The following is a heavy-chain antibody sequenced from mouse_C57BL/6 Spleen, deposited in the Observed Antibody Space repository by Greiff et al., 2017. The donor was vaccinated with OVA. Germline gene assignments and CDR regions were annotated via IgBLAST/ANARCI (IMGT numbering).Heavy chain of an antibody. CDR1: GFNIKDYY. V-gene: IGHV14-1*01. Sequence: DVQLVESGAELVRPGASVKLSCTASGFNIKDYYMHWVKQRPEQGLEWIGRIDPEDGDTEYAPKFQGKATMTADTSSNTAYLQLSSLTSEDTAVYYCTRSSGYVHGRFAYWGQGTLVTVAA. CDR3: TRSSGYVHGRFAY. J-gene: IGHJ3*01. CDR2: IDPEDGDT. D-gene: IGHD3-2*02.